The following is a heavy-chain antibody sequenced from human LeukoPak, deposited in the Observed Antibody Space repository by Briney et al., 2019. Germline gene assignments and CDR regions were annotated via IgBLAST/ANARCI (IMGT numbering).Heavy chain of an antibody. D-gene: IGHD3-3*01. CDR1: GFTFSSYS. J-gene: IGHJ4*02. CDR3: AKEGITIFGAFDY. V-gene: IGHV3-21*04. CDR2: ISSSSSYI. Sequence: GGSLRLSCAASGFTFSSYSMNWVRQAPGKGLEWVSSISSSSSYIYYADSVKGRFTISRDNAKNSLYLQMNSLRAEDTAVYYCAKEGITIFGAFDYWGQGTLVTVSS.